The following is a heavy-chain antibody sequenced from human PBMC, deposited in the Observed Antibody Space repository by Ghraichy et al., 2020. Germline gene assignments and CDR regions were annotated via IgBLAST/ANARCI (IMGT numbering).Heavy chain of an antibody. D-gene: IGHD6-13*01. Sequence: SETLSLTCTVSGGSISSSSYYWGWIRQPPGKGLEWIGSIYYSGSTYYNPSLKSRVTISVDTSKNQFSLKLSSVTAADTAVYYCARHTHIAAAGIGYFDLWGRCTLVTVSS. CDR2: IYYSGST. CDR1: GGSISSSSYY. J-gene: IGHJ2*01. V-gene: IGHV4-39*01. CDR3: ARHTHIAAAGIGYFDL.